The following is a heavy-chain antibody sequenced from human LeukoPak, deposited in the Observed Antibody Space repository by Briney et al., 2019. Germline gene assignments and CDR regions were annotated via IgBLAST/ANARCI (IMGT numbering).Heavy chain of an antibody. D-gene: IGHD5-18*01. CDR1: GFTFSSYA. V-gene: IGHV3-23*01. Sequence: GGSLRLSCAASGFTFSSYAMTWVRQAPGKGLEWVSGISDSGGSAYYADSVKGRFTISRDNSKNSLYLQMNSLRVEDTAFYYCARDLAYSRLDYWGQGMLVTVSS. J-gene: IGHJ4*02. CDR3: ARDLAYSRLDY. CDR2: ISDSGGSA.